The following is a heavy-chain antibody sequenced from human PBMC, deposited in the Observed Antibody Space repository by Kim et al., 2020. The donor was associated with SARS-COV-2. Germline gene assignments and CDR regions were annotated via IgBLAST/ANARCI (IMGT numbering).Heavy chain of an antibody. J-gene: IGHJ4*02. D-gene: IGHD6-25*01. CDR2: SNHI. V-gene: IGHV3-21*01. Sequence: SNHINSADSLKGRFTVSRDNAKNSLFLQMNSLRAEDTAVYYCARDQRRDDYWGQGTLVTVSS. CDR3: ARDQRRDDY.